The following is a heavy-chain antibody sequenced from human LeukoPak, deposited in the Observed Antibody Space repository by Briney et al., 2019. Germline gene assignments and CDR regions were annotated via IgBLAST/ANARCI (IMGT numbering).Heavy chain of an antibody. V-gene: IGHV1-69*01. D-gene: IGHD3-22*01. J-gene: IGHJ4*02. Sequence: SVKVSCKASGGTFRSFAISWVRQAPGQRLEWMGGIIAIFRTANYAQKFQGRVTITADESTSTAYMELSSLRSEDTAVYYCARALRYYSDSSGYAFDYWGQGTLVTVSS. CDR3: ARALRYYSDSSGYAFDY. CDR1: GGTFRSFA. CDR2: IIAIFRTA.